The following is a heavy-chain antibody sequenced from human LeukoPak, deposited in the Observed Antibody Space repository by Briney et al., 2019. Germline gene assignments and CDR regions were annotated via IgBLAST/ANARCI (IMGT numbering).Heavy chain of an antibody. CDR2: ISGYNGNT. D-gene: IGHD2-15*01. V-gene: IGHV1-18*01. Sequence: GASVKVSCKASGYTFTSYGISWVRQAPGQGLEWMGWISGYNGNTNYAQKLQDRVTMTTDTSTSTAYMELSRLRSDDTAVYYCARGRHIVVVVAATTPPSYWGQGTLVTVSS. J-gene: IGHJ4*02. CDR3: ARGRHIVVVVAATTPPSY. CDR1: GYTFTSYG.